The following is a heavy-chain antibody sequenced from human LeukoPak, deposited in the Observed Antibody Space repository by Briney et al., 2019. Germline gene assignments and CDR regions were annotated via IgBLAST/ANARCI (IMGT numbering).Heavy chain of an antibody. V-gene: IGHV3-23*01. D-gene: IGHD3-10*01. J-gene: IGHJ4*02. CDR3: AKRGPVYSASPGNYFDY. Sequence: GGSLRLSCAASGFTFSNCGMTWVRQAPGKGLEWVSSISGSDDGTYYADSVKGRFTISRDNSKNTLYLQMNSLRAEDTAVYYCAKRGPVYSASPGNYFDYWGQGTLVTASS. CDR1: GFTFSNCG. CDR2: ISGSDDGT.